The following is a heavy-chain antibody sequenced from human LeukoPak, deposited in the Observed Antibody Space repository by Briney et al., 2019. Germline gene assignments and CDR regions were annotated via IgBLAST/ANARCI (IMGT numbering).Heavy chain of an antibody. CDR2: IYYSGST. CDR1: GGSISSYY. J-gene: IGHJ5*02. D-gene: IGHD3-16*01. V-gene: IGHV4-59*01. Sequence: SETLSLTCTVSGGSISSYYWSWIRQPPGKGLEWIGYIYYSGSTNYNPSLKSRVTISVDTSKNQFSLKLSSVTAADTAVYYCARSRGGYGDYGSWFDPWGQGILVTVSS. CDR3: ARSRGGYGDYGSWFDP.